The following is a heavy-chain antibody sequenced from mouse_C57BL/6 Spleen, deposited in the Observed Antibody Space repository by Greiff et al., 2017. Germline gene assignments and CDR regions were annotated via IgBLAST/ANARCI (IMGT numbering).Heavy chain of an antibody. D-gene: IGHD2-14*01. CDR2: IRFKSDNYAT. CDR3: TAGTGDY. CDR1: GFTFSNYW. J-gene: IGHJ2*01. Sequence: EVLLVESGGGLVQPGASMKLSCVASGFTFSNYWMNWVRQSPEKGLEWVAQIRFKSDNYATNYAESVKGRFTIARDDSKSSVYLQMNNLMAEDTGIYYCTAGTGDYWGQGTTLTVSS. V-gene: IGHV6-3*01.